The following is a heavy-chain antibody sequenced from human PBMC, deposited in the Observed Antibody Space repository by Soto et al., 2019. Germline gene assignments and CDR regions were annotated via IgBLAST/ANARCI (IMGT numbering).Heavy chain of an antibody. CDR3: ARDAGTGSYNGMDV. CDR1: GFSFSSYN. D-gene: IGHD3-10*01. CDR2: IRSSSGTV. V-gene: IGHV3-48*02. J-gene: IGHJ6*02. Sequence: GGSLRLSCAASGFSFSSYNMNWVRQAPGKGLEWISCIRSSSGTVYYADSVKGRFTISRDIAENSLYLQMHSLRDEYAAVYFCARDAGTGSYNGMDVWGQGTTVTVSS.